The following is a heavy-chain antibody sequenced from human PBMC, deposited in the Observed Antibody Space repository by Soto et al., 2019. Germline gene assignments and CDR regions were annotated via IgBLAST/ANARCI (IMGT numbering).Heavy chain of an antibody. CDR3: ASGAGAYFDY. J-gene: IGHJ4*02. CDR2: ISSSSSYI. CDR1: GFTFSSYS. D-gene: IGHD7-27*01. Sequence: GGSLRLSCAASGFTFSSYSMNWVRQAPGKGLEWVSSISSSSSYIYYADSVKGRFTISRDNAKNSLYLQMNSLRAEDTAVYYCASGAGAYFDYWGQGTLVTVSS. V-gene: IGHV3-21*01.